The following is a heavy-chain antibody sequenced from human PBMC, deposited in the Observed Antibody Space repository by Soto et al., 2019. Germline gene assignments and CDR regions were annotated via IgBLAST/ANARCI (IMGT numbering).Heavy chain of an antibody. J-gene: IGHJ3*02. Sequence: EGSLRLSCAASGFTFDDYGMSWVRQAPGKGLEWVSAINWNGGSTGYGDSVKGRFTISRDNAKNSLYLQMNSLRAEDTALYHCARGKLSSARENAFDIWGQGTMVTVSS. D-gene: IGHD1-7*01. V-gene: IGHV3-20*01. CDR1: GFTFDDYG. CDR2: INWNGGST. CDR3: ARGKLSSARENAFDI.